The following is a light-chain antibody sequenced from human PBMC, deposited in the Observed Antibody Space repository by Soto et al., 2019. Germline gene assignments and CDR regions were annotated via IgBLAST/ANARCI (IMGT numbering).Light chain of an antibody. V-gene: IGLV2-11*01. CDR1: SSDFGGYNY. CDR3: CSYAGSYTYV. J-gene: IGLJ1*01. CDR2: DVS. Sequence: QSALTQPRAVSGSPGQSVTISCTGTSSDFGGYNYVSWYQQHPGKAPKLMIYDVSKRPSGVPDRFSGSKSGNTASLTISGLHAEDEADYYCCSYAGSYTYVFVTGTKLTVL.